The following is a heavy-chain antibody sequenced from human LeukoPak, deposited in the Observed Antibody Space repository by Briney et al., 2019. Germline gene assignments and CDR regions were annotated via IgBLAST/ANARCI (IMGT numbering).Heavy chain of an antibody. CDR1: GGTFSSYA. CDR2: IIPIFGTA. J-gene: IGHJ6*03. CDR3: ARAPYYDFWSGYYYYYYYMDV. Sequence: SVKVSCKASGGTFSSYAISWVRQAPGQGLEWMGGIIPIFGTANYAQKFQGRVTITADESTSTAYMELSSLRSEDTAVYYCARAPYYDFWSGYYYYYYYMDVWGKGTTVTVSS. D-gene: IGHD3-3*01. V-gene: IGHV1-69*13.